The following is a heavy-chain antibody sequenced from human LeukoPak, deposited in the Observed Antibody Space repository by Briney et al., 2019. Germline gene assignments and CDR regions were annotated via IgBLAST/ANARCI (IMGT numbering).Heavy chain of an antibody. Sequence: PGGSLRLSCTASGFTVSSKYMSWVRQAPGKGLEWVSVIYSGGSTSYADSVKGRFTISRDNTKNTLYLQMNSLRAEDAAVYYCARVVGASPDYFDYWGRGTLVTVSS. CDR3: ARVVGASPDYFDY. D-gene: IGHD3-10*01. CDR1: GFTVSSKY. CDR2: IYSGGST. J-gene: IGHJ4*02. V-gene: IGHV3-53*01.